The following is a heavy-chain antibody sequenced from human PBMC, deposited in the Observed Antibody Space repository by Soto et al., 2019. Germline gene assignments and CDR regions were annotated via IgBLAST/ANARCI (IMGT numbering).Heavy chain of an antibody. D-gene: IGHD2-15*01. V-gene: IGHV3-30-3*01. Sequence: GWSLRLSCAASGFTFNSYAMHWVRQAPGKGLEWVAVISYDGSNKYYADSVKGRFTISRDNSKNTLYLQMNSLRAEDTAVYYCARGSEYHGGNGYWGQGTLVTVSS. CDR2: ISYDGSNK. CDR3: ARGSEYHGGNGY. CDR1: GFTFNSYA. J-gene: IGHJ4*02.